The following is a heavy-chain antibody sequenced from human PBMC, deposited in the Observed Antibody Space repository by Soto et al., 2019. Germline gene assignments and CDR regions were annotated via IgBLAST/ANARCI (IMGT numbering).Heavy chain of an antibody. J-gene: IGHJ6*02. D-gene: IGHD2-2*01. CDR3: ARAGYCSSTSCYYYYYGMDV. Sequence: AGGSLRLSCAASGFTFSSYAMSWVRQAPGKGLEWVSAISGSGGSTYYADSVKGRFTISRDNSKNTLYLQMNSLRAEDTAVYYCARAGYCSSTSCYYYYYGMDVWGQGTTVTVSS. V-gene: IGHV3-23*01. CDR2: ISGSGGST. CDR1: GFTFSSYA.